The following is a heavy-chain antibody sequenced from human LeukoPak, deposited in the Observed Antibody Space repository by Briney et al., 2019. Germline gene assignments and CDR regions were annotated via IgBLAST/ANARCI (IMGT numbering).Heavy chain of an antibody. CDR2: ISGSGGST. J-gene: IGHJ4*02. V-gene: IGHV3-23*01. Sequence: GGSLSLSCASSLFTYSVYATGGGRQAPGEGLEWVSAISGSGGSTYYADSVKGRFTISRDNSKNTLYLQMNSLKTEHTAVYCCWVSPVGLQLGGGTYFAYWGQGTLVTVSS. D-gene: IGHD1-26*01. CDR1: LFTYSVYA. CDR3: WVSPVGLQLGGGTYFAY.